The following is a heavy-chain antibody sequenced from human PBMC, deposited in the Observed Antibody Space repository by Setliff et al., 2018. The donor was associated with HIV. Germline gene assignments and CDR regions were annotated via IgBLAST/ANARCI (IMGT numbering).Heavy chain of an antibody. V-gene: IGHV4-34*01. J-gene: IGHJ5*01. CDR1: GGSFSSYY. CDR3: ATGWLDSSGQKNFGS. CDR2: INHSGIT. Sequence: PSETLSLTCTVYGGSFSSYYWSWIRQPPGKGLEWIGEINHSGITNYNSFLKSRVTISIDTSKNQFSLKLNSVTAADTAMYYCATGWLDSSGQKNFGSWGQGTLVTVSS. D-gene: IGHD3-22*01.